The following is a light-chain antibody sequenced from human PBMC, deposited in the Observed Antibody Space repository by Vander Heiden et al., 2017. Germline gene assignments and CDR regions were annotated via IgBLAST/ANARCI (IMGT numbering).Light chain of an antibody. J-gene: IGKJ1*01. CDR1: QSISSW. CDR3: QQDNSYWA. V-gene: IGKV1-5*03. Sequence: DIQMTQSPSTLSASVGDRVTITCRASQSISSWLAWYQQKPGKAPKLLIYKASSLESGVPSRFSGSGSGTEFTLTSSSRQHDDFANYYCQQDNSYWAFGQGTKVEIK. CDR2: KAS.